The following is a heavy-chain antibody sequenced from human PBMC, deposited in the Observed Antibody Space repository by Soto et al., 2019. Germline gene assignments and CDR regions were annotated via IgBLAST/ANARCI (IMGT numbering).Heavy chain of an antibody. CDR3: ARRGTLSGRDAFDV. D-gene: IGHD5-12*01. CDR1: GYYSSSYW. J-gene: IGHJ3*01. V-gene: IGHV5-51*01. CDR2: VYVSDSET. Sequence: GESLKISCRGSGYYSSSYWIAWVRQMSGKGLEWVGSVYVSDSETKYSPSFQGQVTISADKYTNTAYLYWSSLKASDTAMYYCARRGTLSGRDAFDVWCEGTMVTVSS.